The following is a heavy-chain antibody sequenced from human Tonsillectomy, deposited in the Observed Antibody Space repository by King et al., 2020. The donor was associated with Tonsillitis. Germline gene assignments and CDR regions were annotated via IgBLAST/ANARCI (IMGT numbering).Heavy chain of an antibody. CDR1: GFTFSSYW. V-gene: IGHV3-74*01. CDR2: INTDGSTT. CDR3: ARATTGRFGY. J-gene: IGHJ4*02. Sequence: VQLVESGGGLVQPGGSLRLSCAASGFTFSSYWMHWVRQAPGKGLVWVSHINTDGSTTNYADSVKGRFTISRDNAKNTLYLQMNSLRAEDTAVYYCARATTGRFGYWGQGTLVTVSS. D-gene: IGHD2-8*02.